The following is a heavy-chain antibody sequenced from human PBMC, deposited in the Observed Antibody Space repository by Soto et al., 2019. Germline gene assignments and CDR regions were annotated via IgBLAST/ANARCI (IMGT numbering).Heavy chain of an antibody. V-gene: IGHV3-53*01. J-gene: IGHJ6*03. CDR3: ARGPSGTNYYYYYMDV. Sequence: GGSLRLSCAASGFTVGSNYMSWVRQAPGKGLEWVSVIYSGGSTYYADSVKGRFTISRDNSKNTLYLQMNSLRAEDTAVYYCARGPSGTNYYYYYMDVWGKGTTVTVSS. D-gene: IGHD1-7*01. CDR2: IYSGGST. CDR1: GFTVGSNY.